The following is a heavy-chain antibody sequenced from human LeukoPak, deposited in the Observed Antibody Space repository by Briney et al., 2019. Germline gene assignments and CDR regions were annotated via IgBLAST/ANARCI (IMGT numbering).Heavy chain of an antibody. CDR3: ARGRDYDFWSGYSNYYYMDV. CDR1: GASITSYY. J-gene: IGHJ6*03. CDR2: IYNTGST. D-gene: IGHD3-3*01. Sequence: SETLSLTCTVSGASITSYYWIWIRQPPGKGLEWIGYIYNTGSTSYNPSLKSRVTISEDTSKNQFSLKLGSVTAADTAVYYCARGRDYDFWSGYSNYYYMDVWGKGTTVTVSS. V-gene: IGHV4-59*01.